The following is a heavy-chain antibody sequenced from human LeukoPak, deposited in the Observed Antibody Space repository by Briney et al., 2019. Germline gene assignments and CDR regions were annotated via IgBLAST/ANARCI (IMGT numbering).Heavy chain of an antibody. Sequence: PGGSLRLSGAASGFSFSDYSVNWVRQAPGKGLEWVAYISSTSSTIFHADSVKGRFTISRDNAKNSFYLQMNSLRDDDTAVYYCARVRGGNYNDYWGQGTLVTVSS. CDR3: ARVRGGNYNDY. J-gene: IGHJ4*02. V-gene: IGHV3-48*02. CDR2: ISSTSSTI. CDR1: GFSFSDYS. D-gene: IGHD1-26*01.